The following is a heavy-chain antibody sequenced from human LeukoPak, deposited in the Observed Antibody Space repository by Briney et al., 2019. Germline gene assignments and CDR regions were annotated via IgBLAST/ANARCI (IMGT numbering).Heavy chain of an antibody. CDR2: ISSNGGST. CDR3: ARGAAGELEPVSFDY. J-gene: IGHJ4*02. CDR1: GFTFSSYA. V-gene: IGHV3-64*01. Sequence: GRSLRLSCAASGFTFSSYAMHWVRQAPGKGLEYVSAISSNGGSTYYANSVKGRFTISRDNSKNTLYLQMGSLRAEDMAVYYCARGAAGELEPVSFDYWGQGTLVTVSS. D-gene: IGHD1-1*01.